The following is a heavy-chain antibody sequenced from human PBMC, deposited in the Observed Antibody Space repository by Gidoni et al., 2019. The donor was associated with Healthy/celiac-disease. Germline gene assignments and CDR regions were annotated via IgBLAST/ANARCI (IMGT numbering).Heavy chain of an antibody. V-gene: IGHV4-31*03. CDR1: GASISSGGYY. J-gene: IGHJ4*02. Sequence: QVQLQESGPGLAKPSQTLPLTCTVPGASISSGGYYGSWIRQPPGKGLEWIGYIYYSGSTYYNPSLKSRVTISVDTSKNPFSLKLSSVTAADTAVYYCAGVGGRIAARPPYFDYWGQGTLVTVSS. D-gene: IGHD6-6*01. CDR2: IYYSGST. CDR3: AGVGGRIAARPPYFDY.